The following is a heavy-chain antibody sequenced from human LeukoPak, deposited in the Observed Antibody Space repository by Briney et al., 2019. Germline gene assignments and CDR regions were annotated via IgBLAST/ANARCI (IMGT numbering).Heavy chain of an antibody. J-gene: IGHJ6*03. V-gene: IGHV4-34*01. CDR1: GGSFSGYY. Sequence: SETLSLTCAVYGGSFSGYYWSWIRQPPGKGLEWIGEINHSGSTNYNPSLKSRLTISVDTSKNQFSLKLRSVTAADTAVYYCARIKCGGDCRGYYYYYHMDVWGKGPTVTISS. D-gene: IGHD2-21*02. CDR2: INHSGST. CDR3: ARIKCGGDCRGYYYYYHMDV.